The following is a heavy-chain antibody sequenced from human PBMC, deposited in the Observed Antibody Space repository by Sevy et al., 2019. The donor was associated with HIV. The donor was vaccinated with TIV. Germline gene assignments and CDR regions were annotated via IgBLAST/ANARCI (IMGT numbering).Heavy chain of an antibody. CDR2: IFKSGDVT. D-gene: IGHD3-22*01. CDR3: AGARYDSSGSFDAFDI. V-gene: IGHV3-23*01. J-gene: IGHJ3*02. Sequence: GGSLRLSCVASGFTLRTYAMNWVRQAPGKGLKWVSTIFKSGDVTYYADSVKGRFTIARDNSKNTVYLHMNRLRAEDTALYFCAGARYDSSGSFDAFDIWGQGTMVTVSS. CDR1: GFTLRTYA.